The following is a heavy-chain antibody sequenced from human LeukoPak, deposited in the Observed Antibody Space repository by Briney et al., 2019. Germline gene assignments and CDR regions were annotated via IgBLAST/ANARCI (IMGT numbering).Heavy chain of an antibody. CDR3: ALPDSRIYYFDY. CDR2: ISSTSIYI. D-gene: IGHD2-15*01. CDR1: GFTFSNYS. J-gene: IGHJ4*02. Sequence: GGSLRLSCAVSGFTFSNYSMSWVRQAPGKGLEWVSFISSTSIYIYYADSVKGRFTISRDNSKNTLYLQMNSLRAEDTAVYYCALPDSRIYYFDYWGQGTLVTVSS. V-gene: IGHV3-21*04.